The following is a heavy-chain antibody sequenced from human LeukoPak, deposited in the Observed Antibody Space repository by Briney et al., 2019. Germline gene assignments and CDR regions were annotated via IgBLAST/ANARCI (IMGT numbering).Heavy chain of an antibody. V-gene: IGHV4-39*02. J-gene: IGHJ5*02. CDR1: GRSISSRGYY. D-gene: IGHD6-13*01. CDR3: ARDPTAAGKGAWFDP. Sequence: ASDTLSLTCTVSGRSISSRGYYCGWIRQPPGKGLEWIGTIYYSGSTYYNPSLKSRVTISVDPSKNQFSLKLSSVAAADTAVYYCARDPTAAGKGAWFDPWGQGTLVTVSS. CDR2: IYYSGST.